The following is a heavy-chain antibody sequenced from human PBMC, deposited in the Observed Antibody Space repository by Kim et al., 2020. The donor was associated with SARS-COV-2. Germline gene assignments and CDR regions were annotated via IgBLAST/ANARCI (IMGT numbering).Heavy chain of an antibody. CDR2: ISYDGSNK. D-gene: IGHD2-15*01. V-gene: IGHV3-30*04. J-gene: IGHJ4*02. CDR1: GFTFSSYA. CDR3: ARDVDTPVDIVVVVAAYLDY. Sequence: GGSLRLSCAASGFTFSSYAMHWVRQAPGKGLEWVAVISYDGSNKYYADSVKGRFTISRDNSKNTLYLQMNSLRAEDTAVYYCARDVDTPVDIVVVVAAYLDYWGQGTLVTVSS.